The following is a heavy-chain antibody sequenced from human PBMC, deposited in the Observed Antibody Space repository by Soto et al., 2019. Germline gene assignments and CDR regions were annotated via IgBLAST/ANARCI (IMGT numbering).Heavy chain of an antibody. Sequence: SETLSLTCTVSGGSITNSYLSWIRQPPGKRLERIGYIYYSGSTNYNPSLKSRVTISVDTSKNQFSLNLRSVTAADTAVYYCANYRRGWFDPWGQGTLVTVSS. CDR1: GGSITNSY. CDR3: ANYRRGWFDP. J-gene: IGHJ5*02. CDR2: IYYSGST. V-gene: IGHV4-59*01. D-gene: IGHD3-10*01.